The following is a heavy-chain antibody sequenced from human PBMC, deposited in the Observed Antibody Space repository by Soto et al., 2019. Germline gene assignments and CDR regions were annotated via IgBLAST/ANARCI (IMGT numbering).Heavy chain of an antibody. CDR1: GYTFTSYA. V-gene: IGHV1-3*01. CDR3: ASRYCSGGSCYCGPFDY. Sequence: ASVKVSCKASGYTFTSYAMHWVRQAPGQRLEWMGWINAGSGNTKYSQKFQGRVTITRDTSASTAYMELSSLRSEDTAVYYCASRYCSGGSCYCGPFDYWSQGSLVIGSS. J-gene: IGHJ4*02. CDR2: INAGSGNT. D-gene: IGHD2-15*01.